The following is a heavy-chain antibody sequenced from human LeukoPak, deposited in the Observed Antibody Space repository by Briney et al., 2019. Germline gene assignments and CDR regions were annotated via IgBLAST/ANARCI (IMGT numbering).Heavy chain of an antibody. Sequence: GGSLRLSCAASGFTLISYAMSWVRQGPGKGLEWVSAISVSGNTYHADSVKGRFTIYKNTLYLQMNSLRAEDAAVYYCAKAPVTTCSGAYCYPFDYWGQGTLVTVSS. D-gene: IGHD2-15*01. CDR3: AKAPVTTCSGAYCYPFDY. CDR1: GFTLISYA. J-gene: IGHJ4*02. V-gene: IGHV3-23*01. CDR2: ISVSGNT.